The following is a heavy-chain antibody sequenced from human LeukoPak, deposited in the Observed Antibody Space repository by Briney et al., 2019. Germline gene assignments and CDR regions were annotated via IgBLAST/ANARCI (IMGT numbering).Heavy chain of an antibody. V-gene: IGHV5-51*01. CDR1: GYSFTSYR. CDR2: IYPGDSDT. D-gene: IGHD6-13*01. CDR3: ARFLFQAAEGIRDAFDI. J-gene: IGHJ3*02. Sequence: GESLKISCKDSGYSFTSYRIRCVRQMPGKGLEWMWIIYPGDSDTRYSPSFQGQVTISADKSISTAYLQWSSLKASDTAMYYCARFLFQAAEGIRDAFDIWGRGTMVTVSS.